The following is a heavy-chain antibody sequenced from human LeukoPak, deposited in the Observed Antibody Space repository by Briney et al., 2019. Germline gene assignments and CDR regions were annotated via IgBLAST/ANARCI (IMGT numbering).Heavy chain of an antibody. V-gene: IGHV3-30*04. CDR2: ISYDGSNK. CDR1: GFTFSSYA. Sequence: PGGSLRLSCAASGFTFSSYAMHWVRQAPGKGLEWVAVISYDGSNKYYADSVKGRFTISRDNSKNTLYLQMNSLRAEDTAVYYCAKVVNSSWYFDYWGQGTLVTVSS. D-gene: IGHD6-13*01. CDR3: AKVVNSSWYFDY. J-gene: IGHJ4*02.